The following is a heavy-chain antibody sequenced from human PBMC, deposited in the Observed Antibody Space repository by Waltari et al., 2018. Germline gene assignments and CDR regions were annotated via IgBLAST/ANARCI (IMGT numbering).Heavy chain of an antibody. J-gene: IGHJ6*03. CDR3: ARGRGRGYSGYDAPSYYYYYMDV. V-gene: IGHV4-34*01. CDR2: INHSGST. D-gene: IGHD5-12*01. Sequence: QVQLQQWGAGLLKPSETLSLTCAVYGGSFSGYYWSWIRQPPGKGLEWIGEINHSGSTNYNPSLKSRVTISVDTSKNQFSLKLSSVTAADTAVYYCARGRGRGYSGYDAPSYYYYYMDVWGKGTTVTVSS. CDR1: GGSFSGYY.